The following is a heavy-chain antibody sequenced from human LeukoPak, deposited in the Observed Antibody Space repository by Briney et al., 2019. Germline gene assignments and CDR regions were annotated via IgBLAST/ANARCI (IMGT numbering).Heavy chain of an antibody. J-gene: IGHJ4*02. CDR2: IIPVFGTA. D-gene: IGHD3-22*01. V-gene: IGHV1-69*06. Sequence: ASVKVSCKASGGTFSSYAISWVRQAPGQGLEWMGGIIPVFGTANYAQKFQDRVTITADTSTSTDYMELSSLRSEDTAVYYCASLNYYDTSGYFDYWGQGTLVTVSS. CDR1: GGTFSSYA. CDR3: ASLNYYDTSGYFDY.